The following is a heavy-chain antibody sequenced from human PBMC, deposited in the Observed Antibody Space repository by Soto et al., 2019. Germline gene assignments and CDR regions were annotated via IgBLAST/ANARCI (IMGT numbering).Heavy chain of an antibody. J-gene: IGHJ6*03. Sequence: GGSLRLSCAASGFTFSSYSMNWVRQAPGKGLEWVAFIWYDGSNIYYADSVKGRFTISRDNSKNTLYLQMNSLRAEDTAVYYCARSPKGGYSYGPYYYYMDVWGKGTTVTVSS. D-gene: IGHD5-18*01. CDR2: IWYDGSNI. CDR1: GFTFSSYS. V-gene: IGHV3-33*08. CDR3: ARSPKGGYSYGPYYYYMDV.